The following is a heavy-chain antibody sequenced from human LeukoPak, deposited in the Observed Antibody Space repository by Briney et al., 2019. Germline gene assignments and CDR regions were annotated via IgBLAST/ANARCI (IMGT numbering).Heavy chain of an antibody. V-gene: IGHV4-34*09. Sequence: SETLSLTCAVYGGSFSGYYWSWIRQPPGKGLEWIGEINHSGSTNYNPSLKSRVTISVDTSKNQFSLKLSSVTAADTAVYYCARGRGPFDYWGQGTLVTVSS. CDR2: INHSGST. J-gene: IGHJ4*02. CDR3: ARGRGPFDY. CDR1: GGSFSGYY. D-gene: IGHD3-10*01.